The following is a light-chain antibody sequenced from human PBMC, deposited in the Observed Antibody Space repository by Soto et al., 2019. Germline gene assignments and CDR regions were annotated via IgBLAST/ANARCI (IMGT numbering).Light chain of an antibody. J-gene: IGKJ1*01. CDR2: DAY. V-gene: IGKV3D-20*01. Sequence: EIVLTQSPATLSLSPGAIATLSCGASQSVSNNYLAWYQQNPGLSPRLLIYDAYKRATGISDRFSGSGSGTDFTLTISRLEPEDFAVYYCQRYGSSWTFGQGTKVEV. CDR3: QRYGSSWT. CDR1: QSVSNNY.